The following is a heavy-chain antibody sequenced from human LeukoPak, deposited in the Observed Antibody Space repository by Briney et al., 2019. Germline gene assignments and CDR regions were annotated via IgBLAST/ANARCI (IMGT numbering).Heavy chain of an antibody. CDR1: GFTFSSYG. J-gene: IGHJ4*02. CDR3: AKILREHLTTDYFDY. Sequence: PGRSLRLSCAASGFTFSSYGMHWVRQAPGKGLEWVAVISYDGSNKYYADSVKGRFTISRDNSKNTLYLQMNSLRAEDTAVYYCAKILREHLTTDYFDYWGQGTLVTVSS. V-gene: IGHV3-30*18. D-gene: IGHD4-17*01. CDR2: ISYDGSNK.